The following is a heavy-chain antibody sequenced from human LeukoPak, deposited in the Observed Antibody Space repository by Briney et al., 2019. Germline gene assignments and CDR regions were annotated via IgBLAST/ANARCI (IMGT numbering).Heavy chain of an antibody. D-gene: IGHD3-9*01. CDR1: GFTVSSYS. CDR3: ARSPPLRRYFDC. CDR2: ISSSSSYI. J-gene: IGHJ4*02. Sequence: PGGSLRLSCAASGFTVSSYSMNWVRQAPGKGLEWVSSISSSSSYIYYADSVKGRFTISRDNAKNSLYLQMNSLRAEDTAVYYCARSPPLRRYFDCWGQGTLVTVSS. V-gene: IGHV3-21*01.